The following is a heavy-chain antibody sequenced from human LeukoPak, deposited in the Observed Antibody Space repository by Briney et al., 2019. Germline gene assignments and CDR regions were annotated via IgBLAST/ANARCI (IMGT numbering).Heavy chain of an antibody. Sequence: GGSLRLSCAASGFTFSSYAMHWVRQAPGEGLEWVAVISYDGSNKYYADSVKGRFTISRDNSKNTLYLQMNSLRAEDTAVYYCARDSRGTDIVATLSYGMDVWGQGTTVTVSS. D-gene: IGHD5-12*01. J-gene: IGHJ6*02. CDR3: ARDSRGTDIVATLSYGMDV. V-gene: IGHV3-30-3*01. CDR2: ISYDGSNK. CDR1: GFTFSSYA.